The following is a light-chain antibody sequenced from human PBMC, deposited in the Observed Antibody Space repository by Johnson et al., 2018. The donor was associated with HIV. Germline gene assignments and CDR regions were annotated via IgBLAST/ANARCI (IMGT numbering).Light chain of an antibody. J-gene: IGLJ1*01. CDR3: ATWDRSLTFGGV. Sequence: QLVLTQPPSVSAAPGQKVTVSCSGSSSNIGSNDVSWYQQFQGAAPKLLIYENNKRPSGIPDRFSGSKSGTSATLGITGLQTGDEADYYCATWDRSLTFGGVFGTGTKVTVL. CDR2: ENN. V-gene: IGLV1-51*02. CDR1: SSNIGSND.